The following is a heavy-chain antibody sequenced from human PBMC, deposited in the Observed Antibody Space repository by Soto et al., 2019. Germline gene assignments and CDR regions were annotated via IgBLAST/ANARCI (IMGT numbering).Heavy chain of an antibody. CDR2: IGASSGTI. V-gene: IGHV3-48*02. Sequence: GGNVRLCCAAHQDTFGEYNMNCVRQAPGKGLEWLSYIGASSGTIYYADSVKGRFTISRDNARSSLYLQMNSLRDDDTAVYFCARDTIRGDGYSSHFPYQRPW. CDR1: QDTFGEYN. J-gene: IGHJ5*02. D-gene: IGHD2-2*01. CDR3: ARDTIRGDGYSSHFPYQRP.